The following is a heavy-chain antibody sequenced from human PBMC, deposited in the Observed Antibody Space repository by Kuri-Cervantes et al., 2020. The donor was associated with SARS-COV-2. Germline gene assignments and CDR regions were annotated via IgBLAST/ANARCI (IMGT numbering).Heavy chain of an antibody. D-gene: IGHD3-9*01. CDR3: ARETFLTRGPMPAPLLDY. Sequence: ASVKVSCKVSGYTLTELSMHWVRQAPGKGLEWMGGFDPEDGETIYAQKFQGRVTMTEDTSTDTAYMELRSLRSDDTAVYYCARETFLTRGPMPAPLLDYWGQGTLVTVSS. V-gene: IGHV1-24*01. CDR2: FDPEDGET. J-gene: IGHJ4*02. CDR1: GYTLTELS.